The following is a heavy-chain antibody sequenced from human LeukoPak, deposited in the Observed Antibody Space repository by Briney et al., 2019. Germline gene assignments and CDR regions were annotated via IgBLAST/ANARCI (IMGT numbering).Heavy chain of an antibody. D-gene: IGHD3/OR15-3a*01. J-gene: IGHJ4*02. V-gene: IGHV1-58*01. Sequence: GTSVKVSCKASGFTFITSTVEWARQARGQRLEWIGWIVGGSGTTNYAKKFHERIIFTRDMSTSTDYMELSSLTSEDTAVYYCAADPGHPHDLPSYWGQGTLVTVSS. CDR3: AADPGHPHDLPSY. CDR1: GFTFITST. CDR2: IVGGSGTT.